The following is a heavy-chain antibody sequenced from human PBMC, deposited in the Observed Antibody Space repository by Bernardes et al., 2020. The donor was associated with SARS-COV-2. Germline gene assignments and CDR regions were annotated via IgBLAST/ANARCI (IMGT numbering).Heavy chain of an antibody. CDR1: GFTFEDYT. CDR3: ATERQSLTVFGVGHDAFDF. D-gene: IGHD3-3*01. Sequence: GGSLRLSCAASGFTFEDYTMHWVRQVPGKGLEWVSLVSWDGRTTNYADSVKGRFIISRDSSRNTVHLQMDSLRKEDTALYYCATERQSLTVFGVGHDAFDFWGQGTMVTVSS. J-gene: IGHJ3*01. CDR2: VSWDGRTT. V-gene: IGHV3-43*01.